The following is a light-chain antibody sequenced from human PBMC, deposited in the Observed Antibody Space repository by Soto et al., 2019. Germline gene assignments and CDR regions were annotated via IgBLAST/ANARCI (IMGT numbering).Light chain of an antibody. Sequence: ELVMTQSPATLSVSPGERATLSCRASQSVTSNVAWYQQKPGQAPRLLIYGASTRATGIPARFSGSGSGTEFTLTISSLQPEDFATYYCQQFHSFSRTFGQGTKVDIK. CDR1: QSVTSN. V-gene: IGKV3-15*01. CDR3: QQFHSFSRT. CDR2: GAS. J-gene: IGKJ1*01.